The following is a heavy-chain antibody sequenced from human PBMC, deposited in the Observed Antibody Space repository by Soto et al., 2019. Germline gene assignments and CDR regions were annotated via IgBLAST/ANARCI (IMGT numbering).Heavy chain of an antibody. Sequence: ASVKVSCKVSGYTLTELSMHWVRQAPGKGLEWMGGFDPEDGETIYAQKFQGRVTMTEDTSTGTACMELSSLRSEDTAVYYCATDYDFWSGFDAFDIWGQGTMVTVSS. D-gene: IGHD3-3*01. CDR1: GYTLTELS. J-gene: IGHJ3*02. CDR3: ATDYDFWSGFDAFDI. CDR2: FDPEDGET. V-gene: IGHV1-24*01.